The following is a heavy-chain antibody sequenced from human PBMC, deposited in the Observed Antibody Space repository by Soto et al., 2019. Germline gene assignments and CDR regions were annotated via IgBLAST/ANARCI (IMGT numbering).Heavy chain of an antibody. CDR2: FDPEDGET. Sequence: ASVKVSCKVSGYTLTELSMHWVRQAPGKGLEWMGGFDPEDGETIYAQKFQGRVTMTEDTSTDTAYMELSSLRSEDTAVYYCATFKGKYQPLPYWGQGTLVTVSS. V-gene: IGHV1-24*01. CDR1: GYTLTELS. D-gene: IGHD2-2*01. J-gene: IGHJ4*02. CDR3: ATFKGKYQPLPY.